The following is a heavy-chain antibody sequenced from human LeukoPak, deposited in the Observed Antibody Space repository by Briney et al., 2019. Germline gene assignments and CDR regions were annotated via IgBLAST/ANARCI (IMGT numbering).Heavy chain of an antibody. CDR2: IYPGDSDA. V-gene: IGHV5-51*03. D-gene: IGHD3-10*01. Sequence: PAEPLKISCRGSGYSFTNYWIAWVRQLPGQGLEWMAIIYPGDSDARYSPSFQGQVTTSVDKSISTTYLRWSSLKASDTGMYYCARRGWGFGEHKRDHDTFDIWGQGTMVTASS. J-gene: IGHJ3*02. CDR1: GYSFTNYW. CDR3: ARRGWGFGEHKRDHDTFDI.